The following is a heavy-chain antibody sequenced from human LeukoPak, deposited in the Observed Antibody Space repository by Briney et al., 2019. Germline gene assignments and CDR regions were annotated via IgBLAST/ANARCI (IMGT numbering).Heavy chain of an antibody. J-gene: IGHJ3*02. CDR2: ISGSGGST. D-gene: IGHD3-22*01. Sequence: GGSLRLSCAASGFTFSDYYMSWIRQAPGKGLEWVSAISGSGGSTYYADSVKGRFTISRDNSKNTLYLQMNSLRAEDTAVYYCAKGHDYYDSSGYYYAVNAFDIWGQGTMVTVSS. V-gene: IGHV3-23*01. CDR1: GFTFSDYY. CDR3: AKGHDYYDSSGYYYAVNAFDI.